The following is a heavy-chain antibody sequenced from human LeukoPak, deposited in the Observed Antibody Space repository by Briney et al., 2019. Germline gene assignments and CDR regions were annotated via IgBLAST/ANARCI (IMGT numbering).Heavy chain of an antibody. V-gene: IGHV3-33*01. J-gene: IGHJ5*02. CDR1: GFTFNRYA. Sequence: PGRSLRLSCAASGFTFNRYAMNWVRQAPGKGLEWVAFIWYDGSNKYYADSVKGRFTISRDNSKNTLYLQMNSLRAEDTAVYYCAREGITIFGVVPNWFDPWGQGTLVTVSS. D-gene: IGHD3-3*01. CDR2: IWYDGSNK. CDR3: AREGITIFGVVPNWFDP.